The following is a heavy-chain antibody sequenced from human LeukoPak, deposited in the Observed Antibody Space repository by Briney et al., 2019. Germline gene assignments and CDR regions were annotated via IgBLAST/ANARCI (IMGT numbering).Heavy chain of an antibody. CDR3: ARVGPNWNHRNGMDV. D-gene: IGHD1-14*01. Sequence: GGSLRLSCAASGFTFSSYSMNWVRQAPGKGLEWVSSISSSSSYIYYADSVKGRFTISRDNAKNSLYLQMNSLRAEDTAVYYCARVGPNWNHRNGMDVWGQGTTVTVSS. CDR2: ISSSSSYI. V-gene: IGHV3-21*01. J-gene: IGHJ6*02. CDR1: GFTFSSYS.